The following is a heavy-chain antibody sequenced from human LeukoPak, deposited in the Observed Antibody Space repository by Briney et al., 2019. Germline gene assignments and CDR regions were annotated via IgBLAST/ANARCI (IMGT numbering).Heavy chain of an antibody. J-gene: IGHJ6*03. CDR3: ARWLTTLYYYYYMDV. CDR2: ISAYNGNT. V-gene: IGHV1-18*01. D-gene: IGHD2/OR15-2a*01. CDR1: GYTFTTYG. Sequence: ASVKVSSKASGYTFTTYGISWVRQAPGQGLEWMAWISAYNGNTNYAQKLQGRVTMTTDTSTSTAYMELRSLRSDDTAVYYCARWLTTLYYYYYMDVWGKGTTVTISS.